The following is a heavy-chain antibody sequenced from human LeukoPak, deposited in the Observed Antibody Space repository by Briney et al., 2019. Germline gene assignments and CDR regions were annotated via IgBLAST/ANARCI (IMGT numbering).Heavy chain of an antibody. D-gene: IGHD2/OR15-2a*01. CDR3: ARKNDFEI. J-gene: IGHJ3*02. Sequence: SGTLSLTCSVSGGSISSDHWNWIRQTPGKGLEWIGCIYYSGRTYYNPSLKSRVTISVDMSKSQFSLRLTSVTAADTAVYYCARKNDFEIWGQGTLVTVSS. CDR1: GGSISSDH. V-gene: IGHV4-59*01. CDR2: IYYSGRT.